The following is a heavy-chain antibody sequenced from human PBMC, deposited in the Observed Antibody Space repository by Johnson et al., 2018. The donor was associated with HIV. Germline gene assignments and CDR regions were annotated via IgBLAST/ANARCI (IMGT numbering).Heavy chain of an antibody. CDR1: GFTFRRYG. CDR2: ISYDGSNE. CDR3: AKSIVVVLVGDNDDAFDI. D-gene: IGHD2-21*01. V-gene: IGHV3-30*18. J-gene: IGHJ3*02. Sequence: QVQLVESGGGVVQPGRSLRLSCAVSGFTFRRYGVHWVRQAPGKGLEWVAVISYDGSNEYYADSVKGRFTISRDNPWNTLYLQMNNLTSEDTAVYYCAKSIVVVLVGDNDDAFDIWGQGTMVTVSS.